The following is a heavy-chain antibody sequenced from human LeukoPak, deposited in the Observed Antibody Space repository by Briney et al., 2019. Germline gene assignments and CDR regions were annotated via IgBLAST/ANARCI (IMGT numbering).Heavy chain of an antibody. CDR3: AAKGGDY. CDR2: INEDGGAK. V-gene: IGHV3-7*01. D-gene: IGHD3-16*01. J-gene: IGHJ4*02. CDR1: GFTFSSYW. Sequence: QAGGSLRLSCAASGFTFSSYWMSWVRQAPGKGLGWVANINEDGGAKYYVDSVKGRFTISRDNAKNSQYLQMNSLRVEDTAVYYCAAKGGDYWGQGTLVTVSS.